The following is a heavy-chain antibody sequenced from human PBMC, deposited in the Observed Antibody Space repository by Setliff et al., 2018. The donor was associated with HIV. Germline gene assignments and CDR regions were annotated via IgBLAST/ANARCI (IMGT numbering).Heavy chain of an antibody. Sequence: SETLSLTCTVSGGSISSTNYYWGWIRQTPGKGLEWIGSIYYSGTTYYNPSLKSRVTMSVDTSTSRLSLKVRSVTAADTAMYYCARGSHGTSWTDYWGQGTLVTVSS. J-gene: IGHJ4*02. D-gene: IGHD6-13*01. CDR3: ARGSHGTSWTDY. CDR2: IYYSGTT. CDR1: GGSISSTNYY. V-gene: IGHV4-39*07.